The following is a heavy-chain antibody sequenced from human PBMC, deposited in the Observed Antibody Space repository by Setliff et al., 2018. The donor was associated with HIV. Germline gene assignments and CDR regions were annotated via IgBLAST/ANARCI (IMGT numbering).Heavy chain of an antibody. J-gene: IGHJ4*02. CDR2: INHYGST. CDR1: GGSFSGYY. CDR3: ARSALAGDPFDY. D-gene: IGHD6-19*01. Sequence: SETLSLTCAVYGGSFSGYYWSWIRQPPGKGLEWIGEINHYGSTNYNPSLKSRVTILVDTSKNQFSLKVSSVTAADTAVYYCARSALAGDPFDYWGQGTLVTVSS. V-gene: IGHV4-34*01.